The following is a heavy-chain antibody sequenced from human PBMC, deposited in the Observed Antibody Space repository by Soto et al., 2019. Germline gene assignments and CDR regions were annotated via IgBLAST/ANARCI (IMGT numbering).Heavy chain of an antibody. D-gene: IGHD2-2*02. CDR3: ARVTLTAGIPTIDY. Sequence: EVQLVESGGGLVQPGGSLRLSCAASGFTFSSYSMNWVRQAPGKGLEWVSYISSSSSTIYYADSVKGRFTISRDNAKNSLYLQMNSLRAEDTAVYYCARVTLTAGIPTIDYWGQGTLVTVSS. CDR1: GFTFSSYS. V-gene: IGHV3-48*01. CDR2: ISSSSSTI. J-gene: IGHJ4*02.